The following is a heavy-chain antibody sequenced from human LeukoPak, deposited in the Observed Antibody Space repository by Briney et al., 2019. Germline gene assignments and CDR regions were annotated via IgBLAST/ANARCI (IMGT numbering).Heavy chain of an antibody. CDR3: AEVESSYCRI. D-gene: IGHD3-10*01. V-gene: IGHV3-23*01. CDR2: IGGGGYTT. Sequence: PGGSLRLSCVASGLTFGNYGMNWVRQAPGKGLEWVSSIGGGGYTTYYAGSVRGRFTISRDNSKNSMYLQMSSLRAEDTAIYYCAEVESSYCRIWGQGTLVTVSS. J-gene: IGHJ4*01. CDR1: GLTFGNYG.